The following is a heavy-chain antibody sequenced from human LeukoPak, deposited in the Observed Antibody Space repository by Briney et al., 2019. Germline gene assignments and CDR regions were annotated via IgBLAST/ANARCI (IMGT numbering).Heavy chain of an antibody. J-gene: IGHJ4*02. CDR3: AIIWWLQVY. CDR1: GFTFSSYA. Sequence: GGSLRLSCAASGFTFSSYAMSWVRQAPGKGLEWVSVISGSGGSTYYADPVKGRFTIFRDNSKNTLYLQMNSLRAEDTAVYYCAIIWWLQVYWGQGTLVTVSS. CDR2: ISGSGGST. V-gene: IGHV3-23*01. D-gene: IGHD5-12*01.